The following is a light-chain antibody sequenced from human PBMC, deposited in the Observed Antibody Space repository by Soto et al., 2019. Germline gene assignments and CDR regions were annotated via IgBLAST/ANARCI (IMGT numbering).Light chain of an antibody. CDR3: QSYDSSLSGVV. Sequence: QAVVTQPPSVSGAPGQRVTISCTGSSSNIGAGYDVHWYQQLPGTAPKLLIYGNSNRPSGVPDQFSGSKSGTSASLVITGLQAEDEADYYCQSYDSSLSGVVFGGGTKLPVL. CDR2: GNS. V-gene: IGLV1-40*01. J-gene: IGLJ2*01. CDR1: SSNIGAGYD.